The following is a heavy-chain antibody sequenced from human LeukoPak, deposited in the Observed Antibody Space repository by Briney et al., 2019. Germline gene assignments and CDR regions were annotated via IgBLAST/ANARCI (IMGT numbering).Heavy chain of an antibody. D-gene: IGHD3-10*01. Sequence: GASVKVSCKASGYTFTGYYIHWVRQAPGQGLEWMGCINPNSADTRYAQKFQGRVTITADESTSTAYMELSSLRSEDTAVYYCATEYYYGSGSYYSTLFDYWGQGTLVTVSS. CDR2: INPNSADT. V-gene: IGHV1-2*02. CDR3: ATEYYYGSGSYYSTLFDY. J-gene: IGHJ4*02. CDR1: GYTFTGYY.